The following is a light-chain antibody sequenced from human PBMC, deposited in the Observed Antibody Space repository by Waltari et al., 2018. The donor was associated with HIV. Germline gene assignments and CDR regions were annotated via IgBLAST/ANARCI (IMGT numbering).Light chain of an antibody. CDR3: SSYASSFTLL. Sequence: QSALTQPASVSGSPGQSITISCTGTSSAIGGFNYVSWYQQHPDKAPKLIIFDVDIRPAGISNRFSGSKSGNTASLTISGLQAEDEADDYCSSYASSFTLLFGGGTKLTVL. CDR2: DVD. CDR1: SSAIGGFNY. J-gene: IGLJ3*02. V-gene: IGLV2-14*03.